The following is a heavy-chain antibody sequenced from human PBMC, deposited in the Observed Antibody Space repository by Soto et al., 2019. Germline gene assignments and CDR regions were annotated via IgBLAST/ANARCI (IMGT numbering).Heavy chain of an antibody. CDR2: IRNKANNFTT. D-gene: IGHD2-2*02. J-gene: IGHJ4*02. CDR1: GFTFSDYY. Sequence: GGSLRLSCAASGFTFSDYYMDWVRRAPGKGLEWVGRIRNKANNFTTEYAASVKGRFTISRDDSKNSLYLQMDSLRTEDTAVYYCGRAGLRFYVRVYTSTWIHYSGPAPLVTGS. V-gene: IGHV3-72*01. CDR3: GRAGLRFYVRVYTSTWIHY.